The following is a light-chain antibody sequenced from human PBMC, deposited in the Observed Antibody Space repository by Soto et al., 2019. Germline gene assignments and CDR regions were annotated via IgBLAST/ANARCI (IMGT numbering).Light chain of an antibody. Sequence: QSVLTQPASVSGSPGQSITISCSGTSSDFNYYNSVSWYQHHPGKAPELMIYNVSNRPSGVSSRFSGSKSGDTASLTISGLQAEDEADYYCTSYTSSSTYVFGTGTKVTVL. CDR1: SSDFNYYNS. CDR2: NVS. CDR3: TSYTSSSTYV. J-gene: IGLJ1*01. V-gene: IGLV2-14*03.